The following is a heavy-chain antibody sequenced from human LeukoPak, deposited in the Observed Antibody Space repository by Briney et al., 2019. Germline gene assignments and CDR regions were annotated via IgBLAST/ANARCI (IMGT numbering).Heavy chain of an antibody. CDR3: ARGRVQWLTIQIPFDY. J-gene: IGHJ4*02. V-gene: IGHV4-39*01. D-gene: IGHD6-19*01. Sequence: SETLSLTCTVSGGSIRSSSYYWGWIRQPPGKGLEWIGSIYYSGSTYYNPSLKSRVTISVDTSKNQFSLKLSSVTAADTAVYYCARGRVQWLTIQIPFDYWGQGTLVTVSS. CDR2: IYYSGST. CDR1: GGSIRSSSYY.